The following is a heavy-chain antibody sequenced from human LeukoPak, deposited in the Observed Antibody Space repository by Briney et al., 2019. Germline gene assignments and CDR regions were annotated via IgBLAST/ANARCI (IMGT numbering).Heavy chain of an antibody. CDR3: AGDRRYKVPAATFDY. CDR1: GFPFSSYS. CDR2: IRSTGTTT. V-gene: IGHV3-48*01. Sequence: GGSLRLSCAASGFPFSSYSMNWVRQAPGKGLEWVSYIRSTGTTTYHADSVKGRFAISRDNGKNSLHLQMNSLGVDDTAVYYCAGDRRYKVPAATFDYWGQGTLVTVSS. D-gene: IGHD2-2*01. J-gene: IGHJ4*02.